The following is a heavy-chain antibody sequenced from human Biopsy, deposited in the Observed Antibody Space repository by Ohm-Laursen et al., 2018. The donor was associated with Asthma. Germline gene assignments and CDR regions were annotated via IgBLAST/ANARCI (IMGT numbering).Heavy chain of an antibody. CDR2: ISVYNGNT. J-gene: IGHJ6*02. CDR3: ARAVDYSHYYGIDV. Sequence: ASVNVFCKISGYTFNSAGITWARQAPGQGLEWMGWISVYNGNTKVAQKLQDRVTMITDTSTSTAYMELRSLRSEDTAVYFCARAVDYSHYYGIDVWGQGTTVTVS. CDR1: GYTFNSAG. V-gene: IGHV1-18*01. D-gene: IGHD3-10*01.